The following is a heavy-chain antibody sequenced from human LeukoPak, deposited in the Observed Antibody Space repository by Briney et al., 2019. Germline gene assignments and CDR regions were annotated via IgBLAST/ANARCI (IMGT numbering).Heavy chain of an antibody. V-gene: IGHV4-30-4*01. Sequence: PSETLSLTCTVSGESISSTDYYWSWIRQPPGNGLEWIGYIYNNGGTHYNPSLKSRVTISLDTSKSQFSLKLRPVTAADTAVYYCARVRARHCISTICRAHFDYWGQGTLVTVS. J-gene: IGHJ4*02. CDR3: ARVRARHCISTICRAHFDY. CDR2: IYNNGGT. CDR1: GESISSTDYY. D-gene: IGHD2-2*01.